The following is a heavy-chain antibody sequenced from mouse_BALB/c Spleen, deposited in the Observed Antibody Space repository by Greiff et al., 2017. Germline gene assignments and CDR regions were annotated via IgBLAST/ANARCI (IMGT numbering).Heavy chain of an antibody. CDR3: ARHYGSSYAMDY. CDR1: GFNIKDTY. CDR2: IDPANGNT. Sequence: VQLQQSGAELVKPGASVKLSCTASGFNIKDTYMHWVKQRPEQGLEWIGRIDPANGNTKYDPKFQGKATITADTSSNTAYLQLSSLTSEDTAVYYCARHYGSSYAMDYWGQGTSVTGSS. V-gene: IGHV14-3*02. D-gene: IGHD1-1*01. J-gene: IGHJ4*01.